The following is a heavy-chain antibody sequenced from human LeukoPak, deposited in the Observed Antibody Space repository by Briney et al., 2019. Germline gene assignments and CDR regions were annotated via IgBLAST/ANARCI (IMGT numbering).Heavy chain of an antibody. V-gene: IGHV4-34*01. CDR3: ARDTAAAGTYPLIDY. CDR2: INHSGST. Sequence: SETLSLTCAVYGGSFGGYYWSWIRQPPGKGLEWIGEINHSGSTNYNPSLKSRVTISVDTSKNQFSLKLSSVTAADTAVYYCARDTAAAGTYPLIDYWGQGTLVTVSS. CDR1: GGSFGGYY. D-gene: IGHD6-13*01. J-gene: IGHJ4*02.